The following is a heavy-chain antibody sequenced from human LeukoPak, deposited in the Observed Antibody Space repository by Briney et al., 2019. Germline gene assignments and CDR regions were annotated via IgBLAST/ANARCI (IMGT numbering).Heavy chain of an antibody. J-gene: IGHJ4*02. CDR2: ISGSAGST. CDR3: AKNSETQPYSNFLL. D-gene: IGHD6-13*01. Sequence: GGSLRLSCAASGFTFSSYAMSWVRQAPGKGLEWVSGISGSAGSTNYADSVTGRFTISRDNSENTLYLQMNSLRAEDTAVYYCAKNSETQPYSNFLLWGQGTLVTVSS. CDR1: GFTFSSYA. V-gene: IGHV3-23*01.